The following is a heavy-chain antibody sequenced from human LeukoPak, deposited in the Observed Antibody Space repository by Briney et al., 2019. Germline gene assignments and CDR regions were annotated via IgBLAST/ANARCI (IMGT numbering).Heavy chain of an antibody. D-gene: IGHD6-13*01. J-gene: IGHJ3*02. V-gene: IGHV3-9*03. CDR2: FSWNSGSI. CDR1: GFPLEVYA. CDR3: AKDTGYSSSWYWGAFDI. Sequence: TGGPLRLPCAASGFPLEVYAVQGVRQAPGKALVWVSGFSWNSGSIGYADSVKGRFTISRDNAKNSLYLQMNSLRAEDMALYYCAKDTGYSSSWYWGAFDIWGQGTMVTVSS.